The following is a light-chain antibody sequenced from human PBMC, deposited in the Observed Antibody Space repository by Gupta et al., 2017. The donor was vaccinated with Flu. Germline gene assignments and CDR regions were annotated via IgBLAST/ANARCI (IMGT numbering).Light chain of an antibody. CDR1: QSVSSSY. J-gene: IGKJ4*01. Sequence: EIVLTQSPGTLSLSPGERATLSCRASQSVSSSYLAWYQQKPGQAPRLLIYGASSRANGIPDRFSGSGSGTEFTLTISRLEPEDFAVYYCQQDGSSTLTFGGGTKVEIK. V-gene: IGKV3-20*01. CDR3: QQDGSSTLT. CDR2: GAS.